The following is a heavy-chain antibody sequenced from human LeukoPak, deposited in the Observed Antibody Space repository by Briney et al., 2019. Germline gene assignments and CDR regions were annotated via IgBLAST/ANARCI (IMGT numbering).Heavy chain of an antibody. J-gene: IGHJ4*02. CDR3: ACDY. Sequence: GGSLRLSCAAAGFNFSDYAMHWVRQAPGKGLDWGAVVSYDGRITYYADSVEGRFPISRDTSKSTLYLQMNNLRSDATAIYYCACDYWGQGALVTVSS. V-gene: IGHV3-30*04. CDR2: VSYDGRIT. CDR1: GFNFSDYA.